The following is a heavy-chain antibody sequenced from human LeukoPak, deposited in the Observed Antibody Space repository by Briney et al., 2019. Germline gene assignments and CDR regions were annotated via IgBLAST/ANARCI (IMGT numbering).Heavy chain of an antibody. V-gene: IGHV3-21*01. J-gene: IGHJ4*02. D-gene: IGHD4-17*01. Sequence: GGSLRLSCAASGFTFSSYSMNRVRQAPGKGLEWVSSISSSSSYIYYADSVKGRFTISRDNAKNSLYLQMNSLRAEDTAVYYCARAGDDYGDYGYWGQGTLVTVSS. CDR1: GFTFSSYS. CDR2: ISSSSSYI. CDR3: ARAGDDYGDYGY.